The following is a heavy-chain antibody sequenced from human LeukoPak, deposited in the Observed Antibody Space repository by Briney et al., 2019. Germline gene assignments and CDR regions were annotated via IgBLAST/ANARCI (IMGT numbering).Heavy chain of an antibody. V-gene: IGHV3-72*01. CDR1: GFTFSDHY. CDR3: AREGNYYGSGSYWSVVDY. D-gene: IGHD3-10*01. J-gene: IGHJ4*02. Sequence: GGSLRLSCAASGFTFSDHYMDWVRQAPGKGLEWVGRTRNKANSYTTEYAASVKGRFTISRDVSKNSLYLQMNSLKTEDTAVYYCAREGNYYGSGSYWSVVDYWGQGTLVTVSS. CDR2: TRNKANSYTT.